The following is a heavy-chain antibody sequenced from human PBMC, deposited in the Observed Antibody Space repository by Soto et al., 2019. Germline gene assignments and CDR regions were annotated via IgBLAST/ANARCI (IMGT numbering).Heavy chain of an antibody. V-gene: IGHV3-23*01. D-gene: IGHD2-21*02. J-gene: IGHJ4*02. CDR3: AKAILVVVTATVDH. CDR1: GFSFSSYA. CDR2: ISGSGGST. Sequence: GGSLRLSCAASGFSFSSYAMSWVRQAPGKGLEWVSGISGSGGSTYYADSVKGRFTISRDNSKNTLYLQMNSLRAEDTAVYYCAKAILVVVTATVDHWGQGNLVTVSS.